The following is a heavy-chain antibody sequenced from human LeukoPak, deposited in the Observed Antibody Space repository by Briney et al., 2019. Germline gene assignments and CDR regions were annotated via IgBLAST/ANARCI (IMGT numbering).Heavy chain of an antibody. J-gene: IGHJ4*02. D-gene: IGHD6-19*01. V-gene: IGHV1-46*01. Sequence: GASVKVSCKASGYTFTSYYTHWVRQAPGQGLEWMGIINPSGGSTSYAQKFQGRVTVTRDTSTSTVYMELSSLRSEDTAVYYCARDLKGVAGIEGYWGQGTLVTVSS. CDR3: ARDLKGVAGIEGY. CDR2: INPSGGST. CDR1: GYTFTSYY.